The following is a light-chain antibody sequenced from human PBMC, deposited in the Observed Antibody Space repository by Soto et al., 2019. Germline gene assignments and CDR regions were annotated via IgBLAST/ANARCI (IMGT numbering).Light chain of an antibody. CDR2: GAS. CDR1: QSVSSSY. Sequence: EIVLTQSPVTLSLSPGERATLSCRASQSVSSSYLAWYQQKPGQAPKLLIYGASSRATGIPDRFSGSGSGTDFTLTISRLEPEDFAVYSCQQYDSSTRWTFAQGTTVEIK. J-gene: IGKJ1*01. CDR3: QQYDSSTRWT. V-gene: IGKV3-20*01.